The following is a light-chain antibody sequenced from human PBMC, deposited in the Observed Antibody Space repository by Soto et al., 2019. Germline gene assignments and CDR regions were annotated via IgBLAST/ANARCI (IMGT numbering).Light chain of an antibody. V-gene: IGKV3-15*01. Sequence: VMTQSPATLYVSPGDRVTLSCRASQSVRSNLAWYQQKPGQAPRLLIYGASTRTTGVPARFSGSGSGTEFTLTISSLQPEDFAVYYCHQYNDWPPWTFAQGTKVEIK. CDR2: GAS. J-gene: IGKJ1*01. CDR3: HQYNDWPPWT. CDR1: QSVRSN.